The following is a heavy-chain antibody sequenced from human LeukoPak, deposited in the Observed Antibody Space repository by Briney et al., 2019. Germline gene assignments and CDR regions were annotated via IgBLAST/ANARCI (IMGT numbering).Heavy chain of an antibody. V-gene: IGHV1-18*01. D-gene: IGHD4-23*01. Sequence: GASVKVSCKASGYAFTNYGITWVRQAPGQGLEWLGWISTFNGNTNYAQGLQDRVTMTTDTSTNTAYLELRRLRSDDTALYYCARRHLIGNGYFDHWGQGSLVTVSS. CDR1: GYAFTNYG. J-gene: IGHJ4*02. CDR2: ISTFNGNT. CDR3: ARRHLIGNGYFDH.